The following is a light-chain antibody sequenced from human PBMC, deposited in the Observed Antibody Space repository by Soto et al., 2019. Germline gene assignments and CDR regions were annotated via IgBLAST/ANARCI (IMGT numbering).Light chain of an antibody. J-gene: IGKJ1*01. CDR3: HQYGSSPAT. CDR2: AAS. V-gene: IGKV1-17*03. CDR1: QGIGNS. Sequence: DIQMTQSPSALSASIIDRVTITCLASQGIGNSVAWFQVKPGKVPKRLIYAASSLQSGVPSRFSGYGSGTDFTLTISRLEPEDFAVYYCHQYGSSPATCGQGTKGDIK.